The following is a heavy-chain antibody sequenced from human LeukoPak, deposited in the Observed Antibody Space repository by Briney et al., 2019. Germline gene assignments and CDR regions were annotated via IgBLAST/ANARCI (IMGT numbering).Heavy chain of an antibody. CDR1: GFTVSSNY. J-gene: IGHJ3*02. V-gene: IGHV3-66*01. Sequence: PGGSLRLSCAASGFTVSSNYMSWVRQAPGKGLEWVSVIYSGGSTYYADSVKGRFTISRDNSKNTLYLQMNSLRAEDTAVYYCARVWKYSGYGRRYGAFDIWGQGTMVTVSS. CDR2: IYSGGST. D-gene: IGHD5-12*01. CDR3: ARVWKYSGYGRRYGAFDI.